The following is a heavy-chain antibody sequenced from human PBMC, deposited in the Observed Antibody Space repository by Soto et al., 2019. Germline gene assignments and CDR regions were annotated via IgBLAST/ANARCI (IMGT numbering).Heavy chain of an antibody. Sequence: QVQLVESGGGVVQPGRSLRLSCAASGFTFSSYAMHWVRQAPGKGLEWVAVISYDGSNKYYADSVKGRFTISRDNSKNTLYLQMNSLRAEDTAVDYCARALRSSWKGEWFDPWCQGTLVTVSS. CDR3: ARALRSSWKGEWFDP. CDR1: GFTFSSYA. CDR2: ISYDGSNK. J-gene: IGHJ5*02. D-gene: IGHD6-13*01. V-gene: IGHV3-30-3*01.